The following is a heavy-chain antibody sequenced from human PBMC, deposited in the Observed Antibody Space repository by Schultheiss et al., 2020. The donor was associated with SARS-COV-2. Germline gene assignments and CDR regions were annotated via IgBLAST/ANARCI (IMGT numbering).Heavy chain of an antibody. D-gene: IGHD1-26*01. CDR2: INHSGST. V-gene: IGHV4-34*01. J-gene: IGHJ4*02. CDR3: ASLGGSYETAVDY. Sequence: SETLSLTCAVYGGAFSGYYWSWIRQPPGKGLEWIGEINHSGSTSYYPSLKSRVTISVDTSKNQFSLKLSSVTAADTAVYYCASLGGSYETAVDYWGQGTLVTVSS. CDR1: GGAFSGYY.